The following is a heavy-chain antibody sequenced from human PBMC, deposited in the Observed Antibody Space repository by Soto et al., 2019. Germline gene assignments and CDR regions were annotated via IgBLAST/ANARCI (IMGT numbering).Heavy chain of an antibody. CDR3: VREKYCSGGSCYSDY. V-gene: IGHV3-11*04. Sequence: QVQLVESGGGLAKPGGSLRLSCAASGFTFSHYFMTWIRQAPGKGLEWVSHISNSGSTTYYADSVKGRFTISRDNAKDSLSLHMNSLRAEDTAVYYCVREKYCSGGSCYSDYWGQGTLVTVSS. J-gene: IGHJ4*02. D-gene: IGHD2-15*01. CDR2: ISNSGSTT. CDR1: GFTFSHYF.